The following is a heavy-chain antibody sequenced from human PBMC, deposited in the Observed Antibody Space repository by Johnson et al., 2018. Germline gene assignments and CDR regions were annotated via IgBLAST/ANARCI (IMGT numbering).Heavy chain of an antibody. CDR1: GFTFSSYA. Sequence: VQLVESGGGVVQPGRSLRLSCAASGFTFSSYAMHWVRQAPGKGLEWVAVINSGGSTYYADSVKGRFTISIDNSKNTLYLQMNSLGAEDTVVYYCASESTTVDTRDALDSWGQGTMVTVSS. CDR2: INSGGST. CDR3: ASESTTVDTRDALDS. J-gene: IGHJ3*02. D-gene: IGHD4-23*01. V-gene: IGHV3-30*14.